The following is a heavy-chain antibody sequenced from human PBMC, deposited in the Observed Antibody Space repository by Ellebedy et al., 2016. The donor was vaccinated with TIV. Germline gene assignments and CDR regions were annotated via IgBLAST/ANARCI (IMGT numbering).Heavy chain of an antibody. CDR1: GDSINSDSW. D-gene: IGHD2-2*01. CDR3: ARTPGCSSTTCIYGWGEFDY. CDR2: IYHNGRA. J-gene: IGHJ4*02. Sequence: MPSETLSLTCGVSGDSINSDSWWSWVRQTPGEGLEYIGVIYHNGRANYHPSLKSRLTMSVDNSKNQFSLKLSSVTAAATAVYYCARTPGCSSTTCIYGWGEFDYWGQGTLVTVSS. V-gene: IGHV4-4*02.